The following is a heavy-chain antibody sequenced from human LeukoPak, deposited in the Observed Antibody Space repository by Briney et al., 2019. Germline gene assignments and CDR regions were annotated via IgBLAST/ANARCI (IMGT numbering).Heavy chain of an antibody. CDR2: INPNSGGT. D-gene: IGHD5-24*01. Sequence: ASVKVSCKASGYTFTGYYMHWVRQAPGQGLEWMGRINPNSGGTNYAQKFQGRVTMTRDTSISTAYMELSRLRSDDTAVYYCATSRDGCNYRFDYWGQGTLVTVSS. V-gene: IGHV1-2*06. J-gene: IGHJ4*02. CDR1: GYTFTGYY. CDR3: ATSRDGCNYRFDY.